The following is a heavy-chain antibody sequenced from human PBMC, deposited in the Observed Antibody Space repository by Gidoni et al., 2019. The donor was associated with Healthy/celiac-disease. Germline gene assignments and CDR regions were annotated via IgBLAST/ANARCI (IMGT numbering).Heavy chain of an antibody. CDR3: AKGRYPVAGPTDY. V-gene: IGHV3-23*01. D-gene: IGHD6-19*01. CDR1: GFTFSSYA. Sequence: AASGFTFSSYAMSWVRQAPGKGLEWVSAISGSGGSTYYADSVKGRFTTSRDNSKNTLYLQMNSLRAEDTAVYYCAKGRYPVAGPTDYWGQGTLVTVSS. J-gene: IGHJ4*02. CDR2: ISGSGGST.